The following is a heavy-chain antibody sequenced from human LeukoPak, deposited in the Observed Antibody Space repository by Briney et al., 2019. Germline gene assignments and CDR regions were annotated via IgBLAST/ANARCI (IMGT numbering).Heavy chain of an antibody. J-gene: IGHJ4*02. Sequence: GGSLRLSCAASGFTFSSYWMSWVRQAPGKGLEGVANIKLDGSEIYYVDSVKGRFTISRDNAKNSLYLQMNSLRAEDTAVYYCARVSSTSYYFDYWGQGTLVTVSS. CDR1: GFTFSSYW. V-gene: IGHV3-7*04. CDR3: ARVSSTSYYFDY. D-gene: IGHD6-6*01. CDR2: IKLDGSEI.